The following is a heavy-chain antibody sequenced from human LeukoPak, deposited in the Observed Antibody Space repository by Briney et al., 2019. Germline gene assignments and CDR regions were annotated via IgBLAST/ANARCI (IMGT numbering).Heavy chain of an antibody. CDR3: ARIDNSPGWLLIDY. J-gene: IGHJ4*02. V-gene: IGHV3-74*01. D-gene: IGHD6-19*01. Sequence: PGGSLRLSCAASGFTFSSYWMHWVRQPPGKGLVWVSRISSDGSSTNYADSVKGRFTISRDNAKNTLYLQMNSLRAEDTAVYYCARIDNSPGWLLIDYWGQGTLVTVSS. CDR1: GFTFSSYW. CDR2: ISSDGSST.